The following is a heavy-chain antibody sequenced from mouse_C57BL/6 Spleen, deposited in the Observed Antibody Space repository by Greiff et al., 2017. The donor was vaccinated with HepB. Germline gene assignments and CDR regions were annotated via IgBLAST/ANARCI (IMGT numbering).Heavy chain of an antibody. J-gene: IGHJ4*01. V-gene: IGHV3-6*01. D-gene: IGHD1-1*01. CDR1: GYSITSGYY. CDR2: ISYDGSN. CDR3: AREKTFITTVVGDAMDY. Sequence: EVKLQESGPGLVKPSQSLSLTCSVTGYSITSGYYWNWIRQFPGNKLEWMGYISYDGSNNYNPSLKNRISITRDTSKNQCFLKLNSVTTEDTATYYCAREKTFITTVVGDAMDYWGQGTSVTVSS.